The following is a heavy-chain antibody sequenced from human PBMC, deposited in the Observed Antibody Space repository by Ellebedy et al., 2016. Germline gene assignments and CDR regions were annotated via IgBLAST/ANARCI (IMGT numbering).Heavy chain of an antibody. V-gene: IGHV4-59*02. J-gene: IGHJ3*01. D-gene: IGHD6-19*01. Sequence: SETLSLTCNVSGGSVSSDYWNWIRRPPGKGLEWIGYVFHTGTTNYNPSLKSRVTMSLDTSKSQSSLRLTSVTAADTAVYYCAKWNGGWYAFDVWGQGTMVIVSS. CDR1: GGSVSSDY. CDR3: AKWNGGWYAFDV. CDR2: VFHTGTT.